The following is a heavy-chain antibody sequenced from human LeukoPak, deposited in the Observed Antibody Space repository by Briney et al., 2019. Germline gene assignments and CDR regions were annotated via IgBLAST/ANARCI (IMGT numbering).Heavy chain of an antibody. CDR1: GDTFTSYA. CDR2: ISAGNGNT. CDR3: ARDSGSGNNDY. J-gene: IGHJ4*02. D-gene: IGHD1-26*01. Sequence: ASVMVSCKASGDTFTSYAIHWVRQAPGQRLEWMGWISAGNGNTKYSQNFQGRVTFISNTSATTAFMELSSLRSEDAAVYYCARDSGSGNNDYWGQGTLVTVSS. V-gene: IGHV1-3*01.